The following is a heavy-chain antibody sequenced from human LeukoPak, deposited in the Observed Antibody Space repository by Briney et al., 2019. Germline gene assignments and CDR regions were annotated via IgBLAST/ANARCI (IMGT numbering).Heavy chain of an antibody. Sequence: ASVKVSCRASGYTLSSFGISWVRQAPGQGLEWMGWISAYNGDTDYAQKFQDRVTMTTDTSTNTAYIELRSLRSDDTAVYYCARRGVTPFWGFDPWGQGTLVTVSS. CDR1: GYTLSSFG. D-gene: IGHD2-21*02. V-gene: IGHV1-18*01. CDR3: ARRGVTPFWGFDP. J-gene: IGHJ5*02. CDR2: ISAYNGDT.